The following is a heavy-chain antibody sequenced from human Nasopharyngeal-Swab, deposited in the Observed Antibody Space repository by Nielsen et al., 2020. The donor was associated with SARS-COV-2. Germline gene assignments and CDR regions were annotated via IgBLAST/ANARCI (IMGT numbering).Heavy chain of an antibody. CDR2: ISYDGSNK. CDR3: ARDPMITFGGVIVADYYYYGMDV. J-gene: IGHJ6*02. Sequence: SLNISCAASGFTFSSYAMHWVRQPPGKGLEWVAVISYDGSNKYYADSVKGRFTISRDNSKNTLYLQMNSLRAEDTAVYYCARDPMITFGGVIVADYYYYGMDVWGQGTTVTVSS. CDR1: GFTFSSYA. D-gene: IGHD3-16*02. V-gene: IGHV3-30-3*01.